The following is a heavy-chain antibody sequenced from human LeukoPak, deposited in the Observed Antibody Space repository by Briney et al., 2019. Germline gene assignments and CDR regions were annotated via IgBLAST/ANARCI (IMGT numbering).Heavy chain of an antibody. CDR2: IYYSGST. Sequence: SETLSLTCTVSGGSISSSSYYWGWIRQPPGKGLEWIGSIYYSGSTYYNPSLKSRVTISVDTSKNQFSLKLSSVTAADTAVYYCARRVWGYCSSTSCHVGAFDIWGQGTMVTGSS. CDR3: ARRVWGYCSSTSCHVGAFDI. CDR1: GGSISSSSYY. J-gene: IGHJ3*02. V-gene: IGHV4-39*01. D-gene: IGHD2-2*01.